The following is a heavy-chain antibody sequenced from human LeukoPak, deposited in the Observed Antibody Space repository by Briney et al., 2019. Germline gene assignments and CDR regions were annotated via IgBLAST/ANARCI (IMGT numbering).Heavy chain of an antibody. V-gene: IGHV3-23*01. CDR1: GFTFSSYA. CDR2: ISGNGGST. CDR3: ARGPLGELYFDY. D-gene: IGHD3-16*01. J-gene: IGHJ4*02. Sequence: PGGSLRLSCAASGFTFSSYAMSWVRQAPGKGLEWVSAISGNGGSTYYADSVKGRFTISRDNSKNTLYLQMNSLRAEDTAVYYCARGPLGELYFDYWGQGTLVTVSS.